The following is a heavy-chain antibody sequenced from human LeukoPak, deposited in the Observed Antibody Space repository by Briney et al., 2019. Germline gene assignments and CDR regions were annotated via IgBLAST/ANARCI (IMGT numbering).Heavy chain of an antibody. J-gene: IGHJ4*02. CDR3: VGPDSQFDC. CDR1: GFTFSDQS. Sequence: PGGSLRLSCAASGFTFSDQSMNWVRQAPGKGLEWVLSISSNSLHIFYADSVKGRFTISRDNAKNSLYLQMNNLRAEDTAVYYCVGPDSQFDCWGQGTLVTVSS. CDR2: ISSNSLHI. D-gene: IGHD3-10*01. V-gene: IGHV3-21*01.